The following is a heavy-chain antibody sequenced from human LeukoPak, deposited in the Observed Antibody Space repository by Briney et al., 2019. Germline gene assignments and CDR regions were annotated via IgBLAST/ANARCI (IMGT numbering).Heavy chain of an antibody. CDR1: GFTFSSYT. CDR2: VSSSNGFI. J-gene: IGHJ3*02. V-gene: IGHV3-21*01. Sequence: PGGSLRLSCAASGFTFSSYTMNWVRQPPGKGLEWVSSVSSSNGFISNTDSARGRFTITRDDAKNSLYVQMNSLTAEDTAVDYCAREVKGYLHALEIWGQGTMVTVSS. D-gene: IGHD2-15*01. CDR3: AREVKGYLHALEI.